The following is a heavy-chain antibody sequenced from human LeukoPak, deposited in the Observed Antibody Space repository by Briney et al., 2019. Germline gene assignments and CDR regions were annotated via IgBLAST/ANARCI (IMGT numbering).Heavy chain of an antibody. CDR2: ISAYNGNT. J-gene: IGHJ5*02. CDR1: GYTFTRYG. V-gene: IGHV1-18*01. CDR3: ARMKTSTMVRTSRWFDP. D-gene: IGHD3-10*01. Sequence: GASVNVSCKASGYTFTRYGISWVRQAPGQGLEWMGWISAYNGNTSYAQKLQGRVTMTRNTSISTAYMELSSLRSEDTAVYYCARMKTSTMVRTSRWFDPWGQGSLVTVSS.